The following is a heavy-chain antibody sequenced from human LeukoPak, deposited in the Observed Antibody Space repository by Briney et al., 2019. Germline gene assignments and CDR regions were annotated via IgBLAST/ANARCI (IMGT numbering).Heavy chain of an antibody. D-gene: IGHD4-17*01. CDR2: IYYSGST. CDR1: GGSISSSSYY. Sequence: SETLSLTCTVSGGSISSSSYYWGWIRQPPGKGLEWIGSIYYSGSTYYNPSLKSRVTISVDTSKNQFSLKLSSVTAADTAVYYCARARYGDYYYYGMDVWGQGTTVTVSS. J-gene: IGHJ6*02. V-gene: IGHV4-39*07. CDR3: ARARYGDYYYYGMDV.